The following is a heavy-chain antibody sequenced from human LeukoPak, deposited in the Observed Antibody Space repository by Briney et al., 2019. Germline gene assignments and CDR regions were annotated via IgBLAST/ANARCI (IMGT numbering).Heavy chain of an antibody. J-gene: IGHJ6*02. CDR1: GFTFTSNY. D-gene: IGHD2/OR15-2a*01. CDR2: VYPGGFT. V-gene: IGHV3-66*01. CDR3: AIGGVIWRMDV. Sequence: PGGSLRLSCAVSGFTFTSNYMSWVRQAPGKGLEWVSVVYPGGFTYHSDSVKGRFTNSRDTSKNTVYLQMNSLRAEDTAVYYCAIGGVIWRMDVWGQGTTVTVSS.